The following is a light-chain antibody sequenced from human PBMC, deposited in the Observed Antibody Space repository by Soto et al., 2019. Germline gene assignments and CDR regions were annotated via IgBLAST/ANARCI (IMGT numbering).Light chain of an antibody. CDR3: QQRSNWPLYT. J-gene: IGKJ2*01. CDR1: QSIRSF. CDR2: DAS. Sequence: EIVLTQSPATLSLSPGERATLSCRASQSIRSFLAWYQQKPGQAPRLLIYDASNRATGIPARFSGSGSGTDFTLTISSLEPEDFAVYYCQQRSNWPLYTFGQGTKLEIK. V-gene: IGKV3-11*01.